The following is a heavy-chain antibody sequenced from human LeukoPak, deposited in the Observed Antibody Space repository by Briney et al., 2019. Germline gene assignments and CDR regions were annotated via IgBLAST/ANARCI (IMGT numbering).Heavy chain of an antibody. V-gene: IGHV4-59*12. D-gene: IGHD3-10*01. Sequence: SETLSLTCTVSGGSISSYYCSWIRQPPGKGLEWIGYIYYSGSTYYNPSLKSRVTISVDTSKNQFSLKLSSVTAADTAVYYCARDNRLWFGELIANWFDPWGQGTLVTVSS. CDR2: IYYSGST. J-gene: IGHJ5*02. CDR1: GGSISSYY. CDR3: ARDNRLWFGELIANWFDP.